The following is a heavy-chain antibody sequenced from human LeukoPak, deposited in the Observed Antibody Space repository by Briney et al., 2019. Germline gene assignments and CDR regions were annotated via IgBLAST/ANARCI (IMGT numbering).Heavy chain of an antibody. CDR1: GFTFTSSA. CDR3: VASLNRITMVRGVPDYYYMDV. D-gene: IGHD3-10*01. CDR2: IVVGSGNT. J-gene: IGHJ6*03. Sequence: ASVKVSCKASGFTFTSSAVQWVRQARGQRLEWMGWIVVGSGNTNYAQKFQERVTITRDMSTSTAYMELSSLRSEDTAVYYCVASLNRITMVRGVPDYYYMDVWGKGTPVTVSS. V-gene: IGHV1-58*01.